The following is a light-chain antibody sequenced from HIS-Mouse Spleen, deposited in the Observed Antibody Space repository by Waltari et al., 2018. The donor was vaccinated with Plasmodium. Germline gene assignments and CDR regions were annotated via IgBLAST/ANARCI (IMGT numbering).Light chain of an antibody. Sequence: EIVMTQSPATLSVSPGERATLPCRASQSVSSNVAWDQQKPGQAPRLLIYGASTRATGIPARFSGSGSGTEFTLTISSLQSEDFAVYYCQQYNNWSFTFGPGTKVDIK. J-gene: IGKJ3*01. CDR1: QSVSSN. CDR2: GAS. V-gene: IGKV3-15*01. CDR3: QQYNNWSFT.